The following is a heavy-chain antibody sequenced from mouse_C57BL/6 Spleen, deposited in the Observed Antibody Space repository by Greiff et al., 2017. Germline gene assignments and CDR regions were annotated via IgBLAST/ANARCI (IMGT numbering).Heavy chain of an antibody. V-gene: IGHV1-9*01. J-gene: IGHJ3*01. CDR1: GYTFTGYW. CDR3: ARDSSGYAWFAY. Sequence: VQLQQSGAELMKPGASVKLSCKATGYTFTGYWIEWVKQRPGHGLEWIGEILPGSGSTNYNEKFKGKATFTADTSSNTAYMQLGSLTTEDSAIYYCARDSSGYAWFAYWGQGTLVTVSA. D-gene: IGHD3-2*02. CDR2: ILPGSGST.